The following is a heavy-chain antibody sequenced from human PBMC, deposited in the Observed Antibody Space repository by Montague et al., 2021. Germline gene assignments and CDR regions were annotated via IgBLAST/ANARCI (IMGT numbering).Heavy chain of an antibody. J-gene: IGHJ4*02. CDR3: VAIKWERQTRNYFEQ. CDR2: TNHKWPA. V-gene: IGHV4-34*01. CDR1: VGSLTVHY. Sequence: SETLSLTCDIYVGSLTVHYSGWINRTPGKTLEWIGQTNHKWPAQANPSRKTRVSLSLDTSKSQLSLTLQSVTAADTAVYYCVAIKWERQTRNYFEQWGPGILVCVS. D-gene: IGHD1-26*01.